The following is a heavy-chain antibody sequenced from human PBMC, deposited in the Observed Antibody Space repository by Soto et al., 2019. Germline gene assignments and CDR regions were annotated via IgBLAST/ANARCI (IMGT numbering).Heavy chain of an antibody. J-gene: IGHJ4*02. V-gene: IGHV4-4*09. CDR1: GGSTSSYY. Sequence: PSETLSLTCTVSGGSTSSYYWSWIRQPPGKGLECIGYIFNSETTDYNPSLKSRITMSLDTSKNQFSLKLSSVTAADTAIYYCASRGKVSSSFDSWGQGTLVTVSS. D-gene: IGHD6-6*01. CDR2: IFNSETT. CDR3: ASRGKVSSSFDS.